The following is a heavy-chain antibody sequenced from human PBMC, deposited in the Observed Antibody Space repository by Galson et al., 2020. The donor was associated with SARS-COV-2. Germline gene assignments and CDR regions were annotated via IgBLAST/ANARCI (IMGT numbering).Heavy chain of an antibody. V-gene: IGHV2-70*11. Sequence: SGPTLVKPTQTLTLTCTFSGFSLSNSEMCVSWIRQPPGKALEWLARIDWDGAKYYSTSLKTRLTISKDTSKNQVVLTMTNMDPVDTATYYCSRIRPLFRGGEGYYLGDGGQGTLVTVSS. D-gene: IGHD3-10*01. CDR1: GFSLSNSEMC. CDR3: SRIRPLFRGGEGYYLGD. J-gene: IGHJ4*02. CDR2: IDWDGAK.